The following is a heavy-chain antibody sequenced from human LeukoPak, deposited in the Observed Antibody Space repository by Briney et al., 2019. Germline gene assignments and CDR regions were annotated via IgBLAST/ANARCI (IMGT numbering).Heavy chain of an antibody. CDR1: GFTFSSYA. D-gene: IGHD3-10*01. V-gene: IGHV3-23*01. J-gene: IGHJ4*02. CDR2: FSGTGGST. CDR3: AKATYYYGSGSYIGIRYYFDY. Sequence: GGSLRLSCAASGFTFSSYAMSWVRQAPGKGLEWVSAFSGTGGSTYYADSVKGRFTISRDNSKNTVHLQRNSLRAEDTAVYYCAKATYYYGSGSYIGIRYYFDYWGQGTLVTVSS.